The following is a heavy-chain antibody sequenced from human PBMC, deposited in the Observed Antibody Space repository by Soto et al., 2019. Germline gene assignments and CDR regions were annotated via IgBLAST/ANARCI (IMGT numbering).Heavy chain of an antibody. CDR2: IIPIFGTT. CDR3: ARSITATLIREDY. V-gene: IGHV1-69*05. Sequence: QVQLVQSGAEVKKPGSSVKVSCKASGATFSTNAFSWVRQAPGQGLEWMGGIIPIFGTTDYAQKFQGRLTXXXXXXXXXXXXXXXXXXSXXXXXXXXARSITATLIREDYWGQGTLVTVSS. CDR1: GATFSTNA. J-gene: IGHJ4*02. D-gene: IGHD5-18*01.